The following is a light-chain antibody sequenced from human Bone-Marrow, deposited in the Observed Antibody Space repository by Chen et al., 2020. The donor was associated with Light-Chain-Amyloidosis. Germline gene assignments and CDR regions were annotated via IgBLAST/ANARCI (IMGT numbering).Light chain of an antibody. CDR2: NDN. CDR3: AAWDDRVIGQV. Sequence: QSALTQPPSTSVTPGLRVTISCSGSSSNIGANNINWYQQLPGTAPKPVLYNDNQRPSGVPDRFSGSKSGTSASLAISGLQSEDEADYYSAAWDDRVIGQVFGTGTKVTVL. J-gene: IGLJ1*01. V-gene: IGLV1-44*01. CDR1: SSNIGANN.